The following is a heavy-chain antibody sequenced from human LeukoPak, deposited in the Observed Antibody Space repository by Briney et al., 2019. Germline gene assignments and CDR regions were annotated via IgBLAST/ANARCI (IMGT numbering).Heavy chain of an antibody. CDR1: GGSISSYY. V-gene: IGHV4-59*12. D-gene: IGHD3-22*01. CDR3: AREMDYDSSGYYFFYFDY. Sequence: SETLSLTCTVSGGSISSYYWSWIRQPPGKGLEWIGYIYYSGSTNYNPSLKSRVTISVDTSKNQFSLKLSSVTAADTAVYYCAREMDYDSSGYYFFYFDYWGQGTLVTVSS. CDR2: IYYSGST. J-gene: IGHJ4*02.